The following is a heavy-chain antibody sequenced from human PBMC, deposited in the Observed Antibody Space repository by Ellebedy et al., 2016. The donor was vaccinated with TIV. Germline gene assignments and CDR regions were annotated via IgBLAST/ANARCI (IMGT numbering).Heavy chain of an antibody. CDR2: IDWDDDK. CDR1: GFSLSTYGVR. Sequence: SGPTLVXPTQTLTLTCTFSGFSLSTYGVRLNWIRQPPGKALEWLARIDWDDDKFYNTSLKPRLTISKGTSEDQVVLRMTNMDPVDTGTYYCARMALDASGLFDYWGRGTLVTVSS. J-gene: IGHJ4*02. CDR3: ARMALDASGLFDY. V-gene: IGHV2-70*04. D-gene: IGHD3-22*01.